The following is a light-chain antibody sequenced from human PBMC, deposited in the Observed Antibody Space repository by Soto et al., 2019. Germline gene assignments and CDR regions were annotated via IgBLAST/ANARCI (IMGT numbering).Light chain of an antibody. CDR2: DVS. Sequence: VMTQFPATRSVSAGEGAALSCWASQSVSSRYLAWYQQKPGQAPRLFIYDVSKRATGIPARFSGSGSGTDVTITISRLETEDAAVYYCQHRSSWTLTFGGVTMVDIK. V-gene: IGKV3-11*01. CDR1: QSVSSRY. J-gene: IGKJ4*01. CDR3: QHRSSWTLT.